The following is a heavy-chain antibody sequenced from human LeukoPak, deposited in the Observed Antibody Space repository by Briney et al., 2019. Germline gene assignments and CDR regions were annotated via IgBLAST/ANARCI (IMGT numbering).Heavy chain of an antibody. CDR2: INTNTENP. J-gene: IGHJ4*02. CDR3: ARGKATVDY. D-gene: IGHD5-12*01. Sequence: GSSVKVSCKASGGTFSSYAMNWVRQAPGQGLEWMGWINTNTENPTYAQGFTGRFVFSLDTSVSTAYLQISSLKAEDTAVYYCARGKATVDYWGQGTLVTVSS. V-gene: IGHV7-4-1*02. CDR1: GGTFSSYA.